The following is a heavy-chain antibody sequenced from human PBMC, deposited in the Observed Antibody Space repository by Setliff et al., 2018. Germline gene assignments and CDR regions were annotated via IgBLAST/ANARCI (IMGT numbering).Heavy chain of an antibody. CDR1: GFTFGDYG. CDR2: IRSKAYGGTT. V-gene: IGHV3-49*04. D-gene: IGHD3-3*01. J-gene: IGHJ3*02. CDR3: TRDRPSSPSYYNFWSGYPNDAFDI. Sequence: PGGSLRLSCTASGFTFGDYGMSWVRQAPGKGLEWVGFIRSKAYGGTTEYAASVKGRFTISRDDSKSIAYLQMNSLKTEDTAVYYCTRDRPSSPSYYNFWSGYPNDAFDIWGQGTMVTVSS.